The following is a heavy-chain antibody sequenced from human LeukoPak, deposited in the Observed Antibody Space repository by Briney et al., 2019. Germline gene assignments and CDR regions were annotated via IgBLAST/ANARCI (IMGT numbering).Heavy chain of an antibody. Sequence: GGSLRLSCAASGFTFSSYAMSWVRQAPGKGLEWVSAISGSGGSTYYADSVKGRFTISRDNSKNTLYLQMNSLRAEDTAVYYCEKERSPSYDFWSGYYSGFDYWGQGTLVTVSS. J-gene: IGHJ4*02. CDR3: EKERSPSYDFWSGYYSGFDY. D-gene: IGHD3-3*01. V-gene: IGHV3-23*01. CDR1: GFTFSSYA. CDR2: ISGSGGST.